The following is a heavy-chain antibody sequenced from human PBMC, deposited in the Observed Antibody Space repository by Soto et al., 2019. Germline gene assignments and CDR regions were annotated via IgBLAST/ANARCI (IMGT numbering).Heavy chain of an antibody. D-gene: IGHD3-10*01. J-gene: IGHJ4*02. CDR3: ARAATLCFGGSEY. V-gene: IGHV3-21*01. CDR1: GFTFSSYF. CDR2: LSTSSSYI. Sequence: EVQLVESGGGLVKPGGSLRLSCAASGFTFSSYFMNWVRQAPGKGLEWVSSLSTSSSYIYYADSVKGRLTSTRDNAKNSLYLQKNSLRDADTAVDYWARAATLCFGGSEYWGQGTLVTVS.